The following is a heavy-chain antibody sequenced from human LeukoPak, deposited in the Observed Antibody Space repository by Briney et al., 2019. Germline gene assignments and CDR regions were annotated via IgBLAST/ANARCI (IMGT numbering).Heavy chain of an antibody. CDR3: ARRPITMVRGVPGCFDL. CDR2: IYPRDSDT. J-gene: IGHJ5*02. Sequence: GESLQISCKGSGYRFTSYWIGWVRQLPGKGLEWMGIIYPRDSDTRYSPSFQGQVTISADKSISTAYLQWSSLKASDTAMYDCARRPITMVRGVPGCFDLWGQGTLVTVSS. D-gene: IGHD3-10*01. CDR1: GYRFTSYW. V-gene: IGHV5-51*01.